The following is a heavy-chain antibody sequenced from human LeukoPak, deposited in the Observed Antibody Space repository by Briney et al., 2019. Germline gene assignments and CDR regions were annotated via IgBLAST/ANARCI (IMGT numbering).Heavy chain of an antibody. J-gene: IGHJ6*02. CDR3: ARDGIAVAGNDYYYYYGMDV. Sequence: GGSLRLSCAASGFTFRSCWLSWVRQAPGKGLGGVANIKQEGSEKYYVYSLKGRFTSSRDNAKNSLYLQMNSLRAEDTAVYYCARDGIAVAGNDYYYYYGMDVWGQGTTVTVSS. V-gene: IGHV3-7*01. CDR2: IKQEGSEK. D-gene: IGHD6-19*01. CDR1: GFTFRSCW.